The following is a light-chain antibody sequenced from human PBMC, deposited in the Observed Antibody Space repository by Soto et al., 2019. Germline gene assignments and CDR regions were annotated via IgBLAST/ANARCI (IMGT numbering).Light chain of an antibody. Sequence: DIQITQSPSTLSASVGDRVTITCRASQSISSWLAWYQQKPGKAPKLLIYHASSLESGVPSRFSGSGSGTEFTLTISSLPPDDFETYYCQQYNSYSRTFGQGTKVDIK. CDR2: HAS. J-gene: IGKJ1*01. V-gene: IGKV1-5*01. CDR1: QSISSW. CDR3: QQYNSYSRT.